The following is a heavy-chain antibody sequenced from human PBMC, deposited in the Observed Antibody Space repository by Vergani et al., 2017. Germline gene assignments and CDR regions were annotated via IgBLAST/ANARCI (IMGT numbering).Heavy chain of an antibody. CDR2: IYYSGST. Sequence: QLQLQESGPGLVKPSETLSLTCTVSGGSISSSSYYWGWIPQPPGKGREWIGSIYYSGSTYYNPSLKSRVTISVDTSKNQFSLKLSTVTAADTSVYYCARHLAYCGGDCYPYYYGMDVWGQGTTVTVSS. V-gene: IGHV4-39*01. CDR3: ARHLAYCGGDCYPYYYGMDV. CDR1: GGSISSSSYY. J-gene: IGHJ6*02. D-gene: IGHD2-21*02.